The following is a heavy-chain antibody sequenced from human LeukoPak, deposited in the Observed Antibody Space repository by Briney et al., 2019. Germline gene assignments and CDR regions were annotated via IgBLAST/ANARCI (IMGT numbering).Heavy chain of an antibody. Sequence: GGTLRLSCAASGFTFSSYDMTWVRQAPGKGLEWVSGISTSGGTTYYADSLKGRFTISRDNSKNTLFLQMNSLRAEDTAVYYCAKDGDGIQYFEFWGQGTLVTVSS. V-gene: IGHV3-23*01. D-gene: IGHD5-24*01. CDR3: AKDGDGIQYFEF. CDR2: ISTSGGTT. J-gene: IGHJ4*02. CDR1: GFTFSSYD.